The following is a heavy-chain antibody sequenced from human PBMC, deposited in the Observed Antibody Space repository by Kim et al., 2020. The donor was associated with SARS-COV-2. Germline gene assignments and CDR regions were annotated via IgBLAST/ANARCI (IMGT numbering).Heavy chain of an antibody. D-gene: IGHD2-15*01. V-gene: IGHV1-18*04. CDR2: ISAYNGNT. J-gene: IGHJ4*02. CDR3: ARDLRDIVVVVAAKRPFDY. CDR1: GYTFTSYG. Sequence: ASVKVSCKASGYTFTSYGISWVRQAPGQGLEWMGWISAYNGNTNYAQKLQGRVTMTTDTSTSTAYMELRSLRSDDTAVYYCARDLRDIVVVVAAKRPFDYWGQGTLVTVSS.